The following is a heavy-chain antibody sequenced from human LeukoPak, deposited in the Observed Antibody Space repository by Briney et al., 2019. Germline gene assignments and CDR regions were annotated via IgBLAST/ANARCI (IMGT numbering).Heavy chain of an antibody. CDR3: ARDGPAIAAAGTYVY. Sequence: GGSLRLSCAASGFTVGSNYMSWVRQAPGKGLEWVSVIYSGGSTYYADSVKGRFTISRDNSKNTLYLQMNSLRAEDTAVYYCARDGPAIAAAGTYVYWGQGTLVTVSS. D-gene: IGHD6-13*01. V-gene: IGHV3-53*01. J-gene: IGHJ4*02. CDR2: IYSGGST. CDR1: GFTVGSNY.